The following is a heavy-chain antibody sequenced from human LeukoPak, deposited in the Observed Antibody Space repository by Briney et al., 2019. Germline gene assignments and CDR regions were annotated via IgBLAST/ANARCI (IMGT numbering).Heavy chain of an antibody. CDR2: FYPGDSNS. J-gene: IGHJ4*02. CDR3: VRHVVVDDFWSGYSDY. V-gene: IGHV5-51*01. Sequence: GESLQISCKGYGYSFTSYWIGWVRQMPGKGLEWMGIFYPGDSNSRYSPSFQGQVTISADKSIRTAYLKWSSLKASDTAMYYCVRHVVVDDFWSGYSDYWGQGTLVTVSS. CDR1: GYSFTSYW. D-gene: IGHD3-3*01.